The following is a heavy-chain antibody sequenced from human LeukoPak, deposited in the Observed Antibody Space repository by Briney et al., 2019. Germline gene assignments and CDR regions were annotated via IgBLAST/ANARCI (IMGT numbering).Heavy chain of an antibody. J-gene: IGHJ4*02. Sequence: GGSLRLSCAASGFTFFSYAMTWVRQAPGKGLEWVSIISGGSGTTYYADSVKGRFTISRDNSKNTLFLLMNSLRAEDTSVYYCAKDRYYDSFYYFDYWGQGTLVTVSS. D-gene: IGHD3-22*01. CDR3: AKDRYYDSFYYFDY. V-gene: IGHV3-23*01. CDR1: GFTFFSYA. CDR2: ISGGSGTT.